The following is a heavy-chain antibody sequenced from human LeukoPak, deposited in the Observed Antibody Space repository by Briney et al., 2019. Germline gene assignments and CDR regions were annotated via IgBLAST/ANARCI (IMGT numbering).Heavy chain of an antibody. D-gene: IGHD3-9*01. CDR3: AKDQYYDILAGLDY. CDR2: ISGSGGST. V-gene: IGHV3-23*01. CDR1: GFTFSSYG. J-gene: IGHJ4*02. Sequence: PGGSLRLSCAASGFTFSSYGMSWVRQAPGKGLEWVSAISGSGGSTYYADSVKGRFTISRDNSKNTLYLQMNSLRAEDTAVYYCAKDQYYDILAGLDYWGQGTLVTVSS.